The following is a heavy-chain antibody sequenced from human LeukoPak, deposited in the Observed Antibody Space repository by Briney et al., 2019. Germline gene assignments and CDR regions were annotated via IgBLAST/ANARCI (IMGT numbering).Heavy chain of an antibody. D-gene: IGHD5-24*01. CDR2: IYPGDSDT. J-gene: IGHJ4*02. CDR3: ASRKKGMATAGFDY. CDR1: GYSFTNYW. Sequence: GESLKISCKGSGYSFTNYWIGWVRQMPGKGLEWMGIIYPGDSDTRYSPSFQGRVTISAEKSISTAYLQWSSLEASDTALYYCASRKKGMATAGFDYWGQGTLVTVSS. V-gene: IGHV5-51*01.